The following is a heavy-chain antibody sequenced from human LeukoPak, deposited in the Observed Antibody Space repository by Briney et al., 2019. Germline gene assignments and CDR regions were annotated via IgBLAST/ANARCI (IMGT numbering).Heavy chain of an antibody. CDR3: ARESDLSHYDRTDY. V-gene: IGHV4-61*02. J-gene: IGHJ4*02. CDR1: GGSISSDNYY. D-gene: IGHD3-22*01. Sequence: SETLSLTCTVSGGSISSDNYYWSWIRQPTGKGLEWIGRIYTSGSTNYNPTLRSRVTISADTSKNQLSLKLSSVTAADTAVYYCARESDLSHYDRTDYWGQGTPVTVSS. CDR2: IYTSGST.